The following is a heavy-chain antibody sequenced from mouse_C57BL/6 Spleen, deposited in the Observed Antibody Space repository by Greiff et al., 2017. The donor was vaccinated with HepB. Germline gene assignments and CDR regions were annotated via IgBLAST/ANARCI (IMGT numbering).Heavy chain of an antibody. CDR1: GFTFSSYT. CDR3: ARHQIITTVVAPGFAY. Sequence: EVKVVESGGGLVKPGGSLKLSCAASGFTFSSYTMSWVRQTPEKRLEWVATISGGGGNTYYPDSVKGRFTISRDNAKNTLYLQMSSRRSEDTALYYCARHQIITTVVAPGFAYWGQGTLVTVSA. V-gene: IGHV5-9*01. CDR2: ISGGGGNT. D-gene: IGHD1-1*01. J-gene: IGHJ3*01.